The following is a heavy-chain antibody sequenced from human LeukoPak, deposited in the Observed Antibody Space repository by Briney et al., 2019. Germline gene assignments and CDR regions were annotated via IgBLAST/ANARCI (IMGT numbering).Heavy chain of an antibody. Sequence: PGGSLRLSCAASGFTFSSYAMHWVRQAPGKGLEWVAVISYDGSNKYYADFVKGRFTISRDNSKNTLYLQMNSLRAEDTAVYYCAREEVPAATGGLYYYMDVWGKGTTVTVSS. J-gene: IGHJ6*03. V-gene: IGHV3-30*01. CDR1: GFTFSSYA. D-gene: IGHD2-2*01. CDR3: AREEVPAATGGLYYYMDV. CDR2: ISYDGSNK.